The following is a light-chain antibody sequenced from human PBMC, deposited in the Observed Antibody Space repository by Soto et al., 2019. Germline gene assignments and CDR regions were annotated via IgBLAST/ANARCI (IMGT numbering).Light chain of an antibody. CDR3: QQYGSSPLT. V-gene: IGKV3-11*01. CDR2: DAS. J-gene: IGKJ4*01. Sequence: EIVLTQSPATLSLSPGGRATLSCRASQSISDTLAWYQQKPGQAPRLLIYDASNRATGIPARFSGSGSGTDFTLTISSLEPEDFAVYYCQQYGSSPLTFGGGTMVDNK. CDR1: QSISDT.